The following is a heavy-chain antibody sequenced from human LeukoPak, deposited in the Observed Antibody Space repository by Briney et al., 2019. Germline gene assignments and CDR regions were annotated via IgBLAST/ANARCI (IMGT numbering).Heavy chain of an antibody. CDR2: IYYSGST. Sequence: SETLSLTCTVSGGSISSYYWSWIRQPPGNGLEWIGYIYYSGSTNYNPSLKSRVTISVDTSKNQFSLKLSSVTAADTAVYYCARDRGYCSSTSCYRRFDPWGQGTLVTVSS. CDR1: GGSISSYY. CDR3: ARDRGYCSSTSCYRRFDP. D-gene: IGHD2-2*01. V-gene: IGHV4-59*12. J-gene: IGHJ5*02.